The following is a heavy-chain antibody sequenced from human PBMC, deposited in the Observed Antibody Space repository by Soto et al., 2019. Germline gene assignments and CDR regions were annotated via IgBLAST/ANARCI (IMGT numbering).Heavy chain of an antibody. V-gene: IGHV1-24*01. Sequence: AASVKVSCKVSGYTLTELSMHWVRQAPGKGLEWMGGFDPEDGETIYAQKFQGRVTMTEDTSTDTAYMELSSLRSEDTAVYYCATVPPYCCGGSCYRPPPFFDYWGQGTLVTVSS. CDR2: FDPEDGET. D-gene: IGHD2-15*01. J-gene: IGHJ4*02. CDR3: ATVPPYCCGGSCYRPPPFFDY. CDR1: GYTLTELS.